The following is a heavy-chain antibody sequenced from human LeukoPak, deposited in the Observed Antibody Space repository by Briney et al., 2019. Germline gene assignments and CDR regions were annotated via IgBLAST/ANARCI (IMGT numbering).Heavy chain of an antibody. CDR1: GYSFTSYW. CDR2: IYPGDSDT. CDR3: ARLMDYYGSGSYYLKDLSPGFDY. Sequence: GESLKISCKGSGYSFTSYWIGWVRQMPGKGLEWMGIIYPGDSDTRYSPSFQGQATITADKSISTAYLQWSSLKASDTAMYYCARLMDYYGSGSYYLKDLSPGFDYWGQGTLVTVSS. V-gene: IGHV5-51*01. J-gene: IGHJ4*02. D-gene: IGHD3-10*01.